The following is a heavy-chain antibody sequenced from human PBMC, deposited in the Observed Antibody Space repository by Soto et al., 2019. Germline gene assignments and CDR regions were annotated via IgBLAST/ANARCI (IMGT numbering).Heavy chain of an antibody. J-gene: IGHJ4*02. Sequence: ASVKVSCKASGYTFTSCGISWVRQAPGQGLEWMGWISAYNGNTKYAQKLQGRVTMTTDTSTSTAYMELRSLRSDDTAVYYCARDAAVGLFDYWGQGTLVTVSS. CDR1: GYTFTSCG. CDR2: ISAYNGNT. D-gene: IGHD1-26*01. CDR3: ARDAAVGLFDY. V-gene: IGHV1-18*01.